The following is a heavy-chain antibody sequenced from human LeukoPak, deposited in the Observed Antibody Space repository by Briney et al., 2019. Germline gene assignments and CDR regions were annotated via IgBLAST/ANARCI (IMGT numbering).Heavy chain of an antibody. CDR2: INQGGSEK. CDR3: AREIRAAYGPFDY. V-gene: IGHV3-7*05. D-gene: IGHD3-10*01. Sequence: GGSLRLSCVVSGFTFSDYWMGWVRQAPGKGLEWVANINQGGSEKRYVDSVEGRFTISRDNAKNSLYLQMNGLRVEDTAVFHCAREIRAAYGPFDYWGQGTLVTVSS. CDR1: GFTFSDYW. J-gene: IGHJ4*02.